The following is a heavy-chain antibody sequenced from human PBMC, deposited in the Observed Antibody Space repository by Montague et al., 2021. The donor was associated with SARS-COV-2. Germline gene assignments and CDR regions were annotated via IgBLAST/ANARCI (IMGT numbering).Heavy chain of an antibody. Sequence: SETLSLTCTVSGGSVSSGSFYWSWIRQPPGKGLELIGYIYYTGSSNYNPSLKGRVTISVDTSKNQFSLKLSSVTAADTAVYYCASLRGSAEILTAFQGASYFYGMDVWGQGTTVTVSS. D-gene: IGHD3-9*01. CDR2: IYYTGSS. V-gene: IGHV4-61*01. CDR3: ASLRGSAEILTAFQGASYFYGMDV. CDR1: GGSVSSGSFY. J-gene: IGHJ6*02.